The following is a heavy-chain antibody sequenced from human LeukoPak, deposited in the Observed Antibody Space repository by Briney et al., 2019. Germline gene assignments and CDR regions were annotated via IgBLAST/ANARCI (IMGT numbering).Heavy chain of an antibody. Sequence: PSETLSLTCTVSGGSISSYYWSWIRQPPGKGLEWIGYIYYSGSTNYNPSLKSRVTISVDTSKNQFSLKLSSVTAADTAVYYCARSRTGYKSFDYWGQGTLVTVSS. D-gene: IGHD1-14*01. CDR2: IYYSGST. CDR1: GGSISSYY. CDR3: ARSRTGYKSFDY. J-gene: IGHJ4*02. V-gene: IGHV4-59*01.